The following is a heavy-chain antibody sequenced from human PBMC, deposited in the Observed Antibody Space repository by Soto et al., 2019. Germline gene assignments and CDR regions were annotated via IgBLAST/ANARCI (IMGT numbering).Heavy chain of an antibody. Sequence: GGSRSPPVDALGFPFRDFWLRWVRKAPGKGRGWGANIRGDGSEKRYVDSVRGRFTISRDNAKNSVYLQMNSLRGDDTALYYCGRDEVRNGVGVWGQGTTVTVSS. V-gene: IGHV3-7*01. CDR1: GFPFRDFW. CDR2: IRGDGSEK. J-gene: IGHJ6*02. CDR3: GRDEVRNGVGV.